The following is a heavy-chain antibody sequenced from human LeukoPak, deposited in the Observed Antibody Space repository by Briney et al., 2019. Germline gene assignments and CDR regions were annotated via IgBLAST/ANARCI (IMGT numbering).Heavy chain of an antibody. V-gene: IGHV3-48*03. CDR3: ARARGWDGYNSD. CDR1: GFTFSSYE. D-gene: IGHD5-24*01. J-gene: IGHJ4*02. CDR2: ISSSGSTI. Sequence: GGSLRLSCAASGFTFSSYEMNWVRQAPGKGLEWVSYISSSGSTIYYADSVKGRFTVSRDNSKNTLYLQMNSLRAEDTAVYYCARARGWDGYNSDWGQGTLVTVSS.